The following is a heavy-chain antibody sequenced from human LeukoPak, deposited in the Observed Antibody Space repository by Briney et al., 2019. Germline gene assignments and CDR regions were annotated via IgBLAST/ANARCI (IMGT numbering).Heavy chain of an antibody. CDR3: ARATGKQLVRLDY. D-gene: IGHD6-13*01. Sequence: ASVKVSCKASGYTFTGYYMHWVRRAPGQGLEWMGWINPNSGGTNYAQKFQGRVTMTRDTSISTAYMELSRLRSDDTAVYYCARATGKQLVRLDYWGQGTLVTVSS. J-gene: IGHJ4*02. CDR2: INPNSGGT. V-gene: IGHV1-2*02. CDR1: GYTFTGYY.